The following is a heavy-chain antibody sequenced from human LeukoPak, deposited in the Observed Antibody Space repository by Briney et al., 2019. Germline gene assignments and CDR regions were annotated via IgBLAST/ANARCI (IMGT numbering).Heavy chain of an antibody. CDR1: GFTFSSYA. V-gene: IGHV3-23*01. CDR2: ISGSGGST. Sequence: GGSLRLSCAASGFTFSSYAMSWVRQALGKGLEWVSAISGSGGSTYYADSVKGRFTISRDNSKNTLYLQMNSLRAEDTAVYYCAKGLSGFGRSIAVAGTWGQGTLVTVSS. CDR3: AKGLSGFGRSIAVAGT. D-gene: IGHD6-19*01. J-gene: IGHJ4*02.